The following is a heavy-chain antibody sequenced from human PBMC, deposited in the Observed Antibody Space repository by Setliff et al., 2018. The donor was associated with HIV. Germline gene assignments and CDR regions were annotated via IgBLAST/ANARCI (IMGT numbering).Heavy chain of an antibody. J-gene: IGHJ4*02. D-gene: IGHD5-18*01. CDR2: IKSKIDGGTT. V-gene: IGHV3-15*01. Sequence: GSLRLSCAASGFTFSNAWMSWVRQAPGKGLEWVGRIKSKIDGGTTDYAAPVKGRFTISRDDSKNTLYLQMNSLKTEDTAVYYCTRVSAWIQLTYYFDYWGQGTLVTAPQ. CDR1: GFTFSNAW. CDR3: TRVSAWIQLTYYFDY.